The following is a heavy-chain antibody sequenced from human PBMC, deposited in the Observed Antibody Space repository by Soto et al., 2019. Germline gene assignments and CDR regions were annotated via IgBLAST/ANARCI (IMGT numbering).Heavy chain of an antibody. CDR3: ARHLSRRTYYYDSSGFDY. D-gene: IGHD3-22*01. CDR1: GGSISSSSYY. V-gene: IGHV4-39*01. Sequence: SETLSLTCTVSGGSISSSSYYWGWIRQPPGKGLEWIGSIYYSGSTYYNPSLKSRVTISVDTSKNQFSLKLSSVTAADTAVYYCARHLSRRTYYYDSSGFDYWGQGTLVTVSS. J-gene: IGHJ4*02. CDR2: IYYSGST.